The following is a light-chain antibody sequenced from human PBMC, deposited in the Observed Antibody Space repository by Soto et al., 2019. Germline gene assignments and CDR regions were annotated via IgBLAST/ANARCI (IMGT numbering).Light chain of an antibody. CDR3: QQRSNWAYT. Sequence: EIVLTQSPATLSLSPGERATLSCRASQSVSSYLAWYQQKVGQAPRLLIYDASNRATGIPARFSGSGSGTDLTLTISSLEPEDFAVYYCQQRSNWAYTFGQGTKLEIK. CDR2: DAS. V-gene: IGKV3-11*01. CDR1: QSVSSY. J-gene: IGKJ2*01.